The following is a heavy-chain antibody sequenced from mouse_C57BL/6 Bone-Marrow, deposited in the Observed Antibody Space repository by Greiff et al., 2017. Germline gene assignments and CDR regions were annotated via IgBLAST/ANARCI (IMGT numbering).Heavy chain of an antibody. CDR3: ARRGLRGPTPYYYAMDY. D-gene: IGHD2-4*01. V-gene: IGHV1-9*01. J-gene: IGHJ4*01. CDR1: GYTFTGYW. Sequence: QVQLKESGAELMKPGASVKLSCKATGYTFTGYWIEWVKQRPGHGLEWIGEILPGSGSTNYNEKFKGKATFTADTSSNTAYMQLSSLTTEDSAIYYCARRGLRGPTPYYYAMDYWGQGTSVTVSS. CDR2: ILPGSGST.